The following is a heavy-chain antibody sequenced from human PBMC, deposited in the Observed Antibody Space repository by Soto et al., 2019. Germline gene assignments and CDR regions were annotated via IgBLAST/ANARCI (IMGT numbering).Heavy chain of an antibody. D-gene: IGHD2-15*01. CDR3: ARLSRSRVGYCSGGSCYERDWFDP. V-gene: IGHV5-51*01. CDR2: IYPGDSDT. J-gene: IGHJ5*02. Sequence: GESLKISCTGSGYSFTSYWIGWVRQMPGKGLEWMGIIYPGDSDTRYSPSFQGQVTISADKSISTAYLQWSSLKASDTAMYYCARLSRSRVGYCSGGSCYERDWFDPWGQGTLVTVSS. CDR1: GYSFTSYW.